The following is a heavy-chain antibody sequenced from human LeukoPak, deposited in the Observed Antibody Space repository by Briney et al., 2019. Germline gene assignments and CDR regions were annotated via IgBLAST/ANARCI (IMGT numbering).Heavy chain of an antibody. CDR3: AKNRYCSGGSCYKINDY. V-gene: IGHV3-23*01. D-gene: IGHD2-15*01. Sequence: GGSLRLSCAASGFTFSSYAMSWVRQAPGKGLEWVSAISGSGGSTYYADSVKGRFTISRDNSKNTLYLQMNSQRAEDTAVYYCAKNRYCSGGSCYKINDYWGQGTLVTVSS. CDR1: GFTFSSYA. J-gene: IGHJ4*02. CDR2: ISGSGGST.